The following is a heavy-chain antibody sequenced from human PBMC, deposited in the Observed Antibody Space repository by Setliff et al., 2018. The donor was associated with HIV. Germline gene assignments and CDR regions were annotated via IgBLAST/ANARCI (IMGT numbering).Heavy chain of an antibody. D-gene: IGHD5-18*01. Sequence: SETLSLTCSVSGASISSSSYYWGWVRQPPGKGLEWIGSVSYSGSTYYSPSMKSRVTIAVDTSKNQFSLNLKSMTAADTAVYYCASCHVAIGYDFNYWGQGVLVTVSS. CDR1: GASISSSSYY. CDR2: VSYSGST. J-gene: IGHJ4*02. CDR3: ASCHVAIGYDFNY. V-gene: IGHV4-39*01.